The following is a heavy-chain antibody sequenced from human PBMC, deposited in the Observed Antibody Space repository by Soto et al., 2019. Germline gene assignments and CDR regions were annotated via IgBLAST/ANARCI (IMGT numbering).Heavy chain of an antibody. J-gene: IGHJ4*02. V-gene: IGHV4-61*01. CDR2: ICDSGST. D-gene: IGHD6-19*01. Sequence: QVQPQESGPGLVKPSETLSLTCTVSGDSVSSGSKCWSWIRQPPGKALEWIAYICDSGSTNYKPSLKSRVTISRDTSKNQFSLKMTSVTAEDTAVYYCARSGGGSGWLGGQGTLVTVSS. CDR3: ARSGGGSGWL. CDR1: GDSVSSGSKC.